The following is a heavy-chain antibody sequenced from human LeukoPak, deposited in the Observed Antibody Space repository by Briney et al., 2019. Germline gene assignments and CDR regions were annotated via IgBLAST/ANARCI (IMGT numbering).Heavy chain of an antibody. Sequence: GGSLRLSCAASGFTFRKRYMSWIRQAPGRGPEWVAYIGASGSTIYYRDSVNGRFTISRDNAKNSLHLQMNSLRAEDTAVYYCAKDLREWYYDPNGNYFSYGMDVWGPGTTVVVSS. CDR2: IGASGSTI. CDR3: AKDLREWYYDPNGNYFSYGMDV. V-gene: IGHV3-11*01. CDR1: GFTFRKRY. D-gene: IGHD3-22*01. J-gene: IGHJ6*02.